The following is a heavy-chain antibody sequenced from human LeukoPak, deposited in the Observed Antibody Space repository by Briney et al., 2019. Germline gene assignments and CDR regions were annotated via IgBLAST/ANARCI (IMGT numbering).Heavy chain of an antibody. V-gene: IGHV3-23*01. CDR3: AKDESSGYYYFDH. CDR2: ISRRDDYT. D-gene: IGHD3-22*01. Sequence: GGSLRLSCAASGFAFSSYAMSWVRQPPGKGLEWVSVISRRDDYTYYADSVKGRFTISRDNSKNTLYLQMNTLRAEDTAVYYCAKDESSGYYYFDHWGQGTLVTVSS. CDR1: GFAFSSYA. J-gene: IGHJ4*02.